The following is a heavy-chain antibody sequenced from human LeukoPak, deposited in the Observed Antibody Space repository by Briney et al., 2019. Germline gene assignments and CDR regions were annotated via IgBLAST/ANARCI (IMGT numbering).Heavy chain of an antibody. CDR1: GGSISSYY. CDR2: IYYSGST. CDR3: ARAGVVSVVPAAYNWFDP. D-gene: IGHD2-2*01. V-gene: IGHV4-59*01. J-gene: IGHJ5*02. Sequence: SETLSLTCTVSGGSISSYYWSWIRQPPGKGLEGMGYIYYSGSTNYNPSLKSRVTISVDTSKNQFSLKLSSVTAADTAVYYCARAGVVSVVPAAYNWFDPWGQGTLVTVSS.